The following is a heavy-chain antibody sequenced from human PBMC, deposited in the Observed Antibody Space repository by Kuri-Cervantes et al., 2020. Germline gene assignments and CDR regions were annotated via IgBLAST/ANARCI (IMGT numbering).Heavy chain of an antibody. CDR3: ARARITMVRGVHEGWFDP. Sequence: ASVKVSCKVSGYTLTELSMHWVRQAPGKGLEWMGGFDPEDGGTIYAQKFQGRVTMTEDTSTDTAYMELSSLRSDDTAVYYCARARITMVRGVHEGWFDPWGQGTLVTVSS. V-gene: IGHV1-24*01. J-gene: IGHJ5*02. CDR1: GYTLTELS. D-gene: IGHD3-10*01. CDR2: FDPEDGGT.